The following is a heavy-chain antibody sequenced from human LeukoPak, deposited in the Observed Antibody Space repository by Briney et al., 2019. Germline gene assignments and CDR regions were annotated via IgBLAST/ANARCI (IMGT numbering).Heavy chain of an antibody. V-gene: IGHV4-34*01. CDR1: GGSFSGYY. CDR3: ASGKDYVGTYYFDY. J-gene: IGHJ4*02. D-gene: IGHD4-23*01. Sequence: KTSETLSLTCAVYGGSFSGYYWSWIRQPPGKGLEWIGEINHSGSTNYNPSLKSRVTISVDTSKNQFSLKLSSVTAADTAVYYCASGKDYVGTYYFDYWGQGTLVTVSS. CDR2: INHSGST.